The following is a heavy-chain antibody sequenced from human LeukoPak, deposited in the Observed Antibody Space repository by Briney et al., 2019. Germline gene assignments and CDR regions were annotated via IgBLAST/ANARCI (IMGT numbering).Heavy chain of an antibody. CDR1: GGSFSGYY. CDR2: INHSGST. J-gene: IGHJ4*02. CDR3: ARGRGFRPRYSSSWSFDY. Sequence: PSETLSLTCAVYGGSFSGYYWSWIRQPPGKGLEWIGEINHSGSTNYNPSLKGRVTISVDTSKNQFSLKLSSVTAADTAVYYCARGRGFRPRYSSSWSFDYWGQGTLVTVSS. D-gene: IGHD6-13*01. V-gene: IGHV4-34*01.